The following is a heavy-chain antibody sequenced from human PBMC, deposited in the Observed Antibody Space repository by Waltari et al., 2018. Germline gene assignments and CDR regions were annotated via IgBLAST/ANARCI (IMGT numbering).Heavy chain of an antibody. J-gene: IGHJ3*02. CDR2: IYSGGST. CDR1: GFTFSSHA. Sequence: EVQLLESGGGLVQPGGSLRLSCAASGFTFSSHAMSWVRQAPGKGLEWVAVIYSGGSTYYADSVKGRFTISRDNSKNTLYLQMNSLTAEDTAVYYCAAPGGGDPFGAFDIWGQGTMVTVSS. CDR3: AAPGGGDPFGAFDI. D-gene: IGHD4-17*01. V-gene: IGHV3-23*03.